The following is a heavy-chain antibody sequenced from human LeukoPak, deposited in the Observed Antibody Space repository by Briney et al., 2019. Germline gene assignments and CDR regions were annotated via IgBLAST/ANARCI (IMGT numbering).Heavy chain of an antibody. CDR1: GFTFTSYW. Sequence: GSLRLSCAASGFTFTSYWMHWVRQVPGKGLVWVSQINIDGSTTNCADSVKGRFTISRDNAKNSLYLQMNSLRAEDTAVYYCARDQSRWWRQNWFDPWGQGTLVTVSS. CDR2: INIDGSTT. V-gene: IGHV3-74*01. D-gene: IGHD4-23*01. CDR3: ARDQSRWWRQNWFDP. J-gene: IGHJ5*02.